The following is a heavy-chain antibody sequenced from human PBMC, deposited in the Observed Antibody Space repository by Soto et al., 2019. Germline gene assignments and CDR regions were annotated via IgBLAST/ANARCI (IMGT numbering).Heavy chain of an antibody. D-gene: IGHD3-22*01. CDR1: GGTFSSYA. J-gene: IGHJ4*02. Sequence: QVQLVQSGAEVKKPGSSVKVSFKASGGTFSSYAISWVRQAPGQGLEWMGGIIPIFGTANYAQKFQGRVTITADESTSTAYMELSSLRSEDTAVYYCGGDYYDSSGYYQKVYYWGQGTLVTVSS. V-gene: IGHV1-69*01. CDR2: IIPIFGTA. CDR3: GGDYYDSSGYYQKVYY.